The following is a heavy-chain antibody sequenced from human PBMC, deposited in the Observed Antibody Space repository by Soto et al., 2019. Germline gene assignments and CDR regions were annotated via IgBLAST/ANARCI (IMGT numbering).Heavy chain of an antibody. CDR1: GCTFTSYY. CDR3: ARGGISYYYDSSGYYLNYYYYYGMDV. CDR2: INPDTGTT. J-gene: IGHJ6*02. V-gene: IGHV1-46*04. D-gene: IGHD3-22*01. Sequence: GASVKVSCKASGCTFTSYYVNWVRQARGQGLEWMGLINPDTGTTIYAQRWQGRVTMTRDTSTTTVYMDLSSLTSEDTAVYYCARGGISYYYDSSGYYLNYYYYYGMDVWGQGTTVTVSS.